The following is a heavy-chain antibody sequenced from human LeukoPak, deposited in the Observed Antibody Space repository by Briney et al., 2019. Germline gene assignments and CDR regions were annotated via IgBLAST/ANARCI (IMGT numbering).Heavy chain of an antibody. Sequence: GGSLRLSCAASGFTVSSNYMSWVRQAPGKGLEWVSVIYSGGSTYYADSVKGRFTISRDNSKNTLYLQVNSLRAEDTAVYFCASMTTFCGGDCYFFDYWGQGTLVTVSS. CDR3: ASMTTFCGGDCYFFDY. CDR2: IYSGGST. V-gene: IGHV3-53*01. J-gene: IGHJ4*02. CDR1: GFTVSSNY. D-gene: IGHD2-21*02.